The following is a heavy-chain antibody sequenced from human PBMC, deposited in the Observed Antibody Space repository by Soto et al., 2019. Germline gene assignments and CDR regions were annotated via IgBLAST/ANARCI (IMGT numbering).Heavy chain of an antibody. CDR1: GFTFSNYA. D-gene: IGHD4-4*01. CDR2: ITSSGDRT. V-gene: IGHV3-23*01. Sequence: EVQLLASGGGMVQPGGSLTLSCAASGFTFSNYAMSWVRQAPGEGLKWVSSITSSGDRTYYAGSVKDRFTIPRDNSKNIVYLVMINLRVEDMAIYYCAKDWQGNSCSGAGCLRYWGQGTLVAVSS. J-gene: IGHJ4*02. CDR3: AKDWQGNSCSGAGCLRY.